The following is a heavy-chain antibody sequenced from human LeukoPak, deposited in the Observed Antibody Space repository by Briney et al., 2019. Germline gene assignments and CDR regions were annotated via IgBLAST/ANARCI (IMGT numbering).Heavy chain of an antibody. Sequence: PGGSLRLSCAASGFTFSTYNMNWVRQAPGKGLEWVSSISASSYYIYYTDSVKGRFIISRDNAKNSLYLQMSSLRAEDSAIYYCARDPPLVSGPIHYYYYMDVWGKGTTVTVSS. V-gene: IGHV3-21*01. D-gene: IGHD5/OR15-5a*01. CDR1: GFTFSTYN. CDR2: ISASSYYI. CDR3: ARDPPLVSGPIHYYYYMDV. J-gene: IGHJ6*03.